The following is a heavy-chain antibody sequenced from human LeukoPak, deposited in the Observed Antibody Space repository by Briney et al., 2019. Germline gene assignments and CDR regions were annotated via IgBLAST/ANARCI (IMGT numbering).Heavy chain of an antibody. CDR3: ARDPRYYDFWSGYYGGYFDY. V-gene: IGHV4-39*07. CDR2: IYYSGST. Sequence: SETLSLTCTVSGGSISSSSYYWGWIRQPPGKGPEWIGSIYYSGSTCYNPSLKSRVTISVDTSKNQFSLKLSSVTAADTAVYYCARDPRYYDFWSGYYGGYFDYWGQGTLVTVSS. CDR1: GGSISSSSYY. J-gene: IGHJ4*02. D-gene: IGHD3-3*01.